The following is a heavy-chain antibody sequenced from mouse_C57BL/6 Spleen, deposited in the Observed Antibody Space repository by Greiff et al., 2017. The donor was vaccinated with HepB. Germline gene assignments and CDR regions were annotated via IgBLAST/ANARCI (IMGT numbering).Heavy chain of an antibody. Sequence: QVHVKQSGAELVKPGASVKLSCKASGYTFTSYWMHWVKQRPGRGLEWIGRIDPNSGGTKYNEKFKSKATLTVDKPSSTAYMQLSSLTSEDSAVYYCAREIQLRLRAYYFDYWGQGTTLTVSS. D-gene: IGHD3-2*02. J-gene: IGHJ2*01. CDR1: GYTFTSYW. CDR3: AREIQLRLRAYYFDY. CDR2: IDPNSGGT. V-gene: IGHV1-72*01.